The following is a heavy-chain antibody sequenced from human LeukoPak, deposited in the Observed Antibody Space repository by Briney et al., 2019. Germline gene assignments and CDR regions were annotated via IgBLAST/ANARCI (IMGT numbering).Heavy chain of an antibody. CDR1: GYTLTELS. D-gene: IGHD2-2*01. CDR3: ATLLSGVVPAATYNWFDP. Sequence: ASVKVSCKVSGYTLTELSMHWVRQAPGKGIEWMGGFDPEDGEAIYAQKFQGRVTMTEDTSTDTAYMELSSLRSEDTAVYYCATLLSGVVPAATYNWFDPWGQGTLVTVSS. CDR2: FDPEDGEA. V-gene: IGHV1-24*01. J-gene: IGHJ5*02.